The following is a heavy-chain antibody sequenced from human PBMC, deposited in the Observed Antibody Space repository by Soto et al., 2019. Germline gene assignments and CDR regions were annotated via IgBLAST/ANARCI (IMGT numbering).Heavy chain of an antibody. V-gene: IGHV3-30-3*01. CDR2: ISYDGGNK. D-gene: IGHD6-19*01. CDR3: ARASGWASYYFDY. J-gene: IGHJ4*02. CDR1: GFTFSSYA. Sequence: GGSLRLSCAASGFTFSSYAMHWVRQAPGKGLEWVAVISYDGGNKYYADSAKGRFTISRDNSKNTLYLQMNSLRAEDTAVYYCARASGWASYYFDYWGQGTLVTVSS.